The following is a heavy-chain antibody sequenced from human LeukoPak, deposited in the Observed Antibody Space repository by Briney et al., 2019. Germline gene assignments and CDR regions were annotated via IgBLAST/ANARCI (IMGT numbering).Heavy chain of an antibody. D-gene: IGHD2-2*02. J-gene: IGHJ5*02. V-gene: IGHV1-2*02. CDR2: INPNSGGT. CDR3: ARTAQLLYQNWFDP. Sequence: GASVKVSCKASGYTFTGYYMHWVRQAPGQGLEWMGWINPNSGGTNYAQKFQGRVTMTRDTSISTAYMEVSSLISDDTAVYYCARTAQLLYQNWFDPWGQGTLVTVSS. CDR1: GYTFTGYY.